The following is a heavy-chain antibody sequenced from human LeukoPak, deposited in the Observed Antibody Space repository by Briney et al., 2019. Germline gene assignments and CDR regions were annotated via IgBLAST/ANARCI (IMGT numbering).Heavy chain of an antibody. V-gene: IGHV3-33*01. D-gene: IGHD2-15*01. CDR1: GFTFNTYG. Sequence: GGSLRLSCAASGFTFNTYGIHWVRQAPGGGLEWVAVIWYDGSQKYYAESVKGRFTISRDNSKNMVYLQMNSLRVEDTAADYCAREESRDIGGRDVNLFDPWGEGTLVTV. J-gene: IGHJ5*02. CDR2: IWYDGSQK. CDR3: AREESRDIGGRDVNLFDP.